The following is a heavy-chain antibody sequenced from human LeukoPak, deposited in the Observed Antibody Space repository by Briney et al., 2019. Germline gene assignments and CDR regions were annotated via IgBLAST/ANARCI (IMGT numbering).Heavy chain of an antibody. D-gene: IGHD3-10*01. J-gene: IGHJ6*03. CDR2: INHSGST. Sequence: GSLRLSCAASGFTFSSYSMNWVRQPPGKGLEWIGEINHSGSTNYNPSLKSRVTISVDTSKNQFSLKLSSVTAADTAVYYCARHYYGSGSYSIYYYYMDVWGKGTTVTISS. CDR3: ARHYYGSGSYSIYYYYMDV. V-gene: IGHV4-34*01. CDR1: GFTFSSYS.